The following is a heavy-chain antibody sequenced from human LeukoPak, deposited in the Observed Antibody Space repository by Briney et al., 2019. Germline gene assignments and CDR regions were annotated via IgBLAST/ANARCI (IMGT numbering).Heavy chain of an antibody. V-gene: IGHV4-59*08. Sequence: SETLSLTRTVSGGSISSYYWSWLRQPPGKGLEWIGYIYYSGSTNYKPSLKSRVTISVDTSKNHFSLRLSSVTAADTAVYYSARHYSPMDFWGQGTLVTASS. D-gene: IGHD2-15*01. J-gene: IGHJ4*02. CDR1: GGSISSYY. CDR2: IYYSGST. CDR3: ARHYSPMDF.